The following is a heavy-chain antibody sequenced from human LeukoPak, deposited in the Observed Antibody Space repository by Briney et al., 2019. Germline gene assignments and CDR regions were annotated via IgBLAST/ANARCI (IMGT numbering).Heavy chain of an antibody. Sequence: ASAKVSCKASGYTFTSYYMHWVRQAPGQGLEWMGLINPTGGSTGYAQKFQGRVTMTRDMSTSTDYMELSSLRSEDTAIYYCAKDNSVGDNAWWFDPWGQGTLVTVSS. V-gene: IGHV1-46*01. CDR3: AKDNSVGDNAWWFDP. CDR1: GYTFTSYY. D-gene: IGHD1-26*01. J-gene: IGHJ5*02. CDR2: INPTGGST.